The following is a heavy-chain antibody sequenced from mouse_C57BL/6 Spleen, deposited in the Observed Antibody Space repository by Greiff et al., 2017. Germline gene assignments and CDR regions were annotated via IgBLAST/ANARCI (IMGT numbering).Heavy chain of an antibody. CDR2: INPSNGGT. CDR3: ARGDYDGTWFAY. Sequence: VQLQQPGTELVKPGASVKLSCKASGYTFTSYWMHWVKQRPGQGLEWIGNINPSNGGTNYNEKFKSKATLTVENSSSTAYMQLSSLTSEDSAVYYCARGDYDGTWFAYWGQGTLVTVSA. V-gene: IGHV1-53*01. CDR1: GYTFTSYW. J-gene: IGHJ3*01. D-gene: IGHD2-4*01.